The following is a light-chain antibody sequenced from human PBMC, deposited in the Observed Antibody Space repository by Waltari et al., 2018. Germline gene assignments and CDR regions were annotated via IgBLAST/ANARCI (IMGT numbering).Light chain of an antibody. Sequence: EIVMTQSPATLSVSPGERATLSCRASQSVSTNLAWYQQKPGQAPRLLIYGASTRATGIPARFSGSGSGTDFTHTISSLQSEDFAVYYCQQYNSWPPMYTFGQGTKLEIK. CDR1: QSVSTN. CDR2: GAS. V-gene: IGKV3-15*01. J-gene: IGKJ2*01. CDR3: QQYNSWPPMYT.